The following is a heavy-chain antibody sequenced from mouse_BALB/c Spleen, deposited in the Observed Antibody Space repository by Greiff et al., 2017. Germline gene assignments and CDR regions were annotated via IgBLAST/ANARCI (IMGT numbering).Heavy chain of an antibody. CDR1: GFTFNTYA. Sequence: EVQLQESGGGLVQPKGSLKLSCAASGFTFNTYAMNWVRQAPGKGLEWVARIRSKSNNYATYYADSVKDRFTISRDDSQSMLYLQMNNLKTEDTAMYYCVRHERYYESFAYWGQGTLVTVSA. J-gene: IGHJ3*01. CDR3: VRHERYYESFAY. D-gene: IGHD2-4*01. CDR2: IRSKSNNYAT. V-gene: IGHV10-1*02.